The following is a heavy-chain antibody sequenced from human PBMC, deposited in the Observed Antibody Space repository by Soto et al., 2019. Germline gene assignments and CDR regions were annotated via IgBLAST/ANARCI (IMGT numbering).Heavy chain of an antibody. Sequence: EVQLVESGGGLVQPGGSLRLSCAASRFTFSRYEMNWVRQAPGKGLEWVSYISSSGSNKYYADSVKGRFTISRDNSKNSLYLQMNSLRAEDTAVYYCAREFGGSYGVDVWGPGTTVTVSS. D-gene: IGHD3-16*01. CDR1: RFTFSRYE. CDR2: ISSSGSNK. V-gene: IGHV3-48*03. J-gene: IGHJ6*02. CDR3: AREFGGSYGVDV.